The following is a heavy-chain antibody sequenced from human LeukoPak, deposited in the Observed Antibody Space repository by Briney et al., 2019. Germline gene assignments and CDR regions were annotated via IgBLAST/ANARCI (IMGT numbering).Heavy chain of an antibody. CDR2: IYPGDSDT. CDR3: ARRLRFLEWFDAFDI. V-gene: IGHV5-51*01. D-gene: IGHD3-3*01. CDR1: GYSFTSYW. J-gene: IGHJ3*02. Sequence: GESLKISCKGSGYSFTSYWIGWVRQMPGKGLEWMGIIYPGDSDTRYSPSFQGQVTISADKSISTAYLQRSSLKASDTAMYYCARRLRFLEWFDAFDIWGQGTMVTVSS.